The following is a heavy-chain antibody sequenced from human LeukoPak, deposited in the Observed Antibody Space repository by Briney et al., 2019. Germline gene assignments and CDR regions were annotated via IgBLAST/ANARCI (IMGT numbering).Heavy chain of an antibody. D-gene: IGHD2-21*02. CDR3: ARDSRVTANRYRGVEFGFDY. CDR2: ISSSGSTI. Sequence: GGSLRLSCAASGFTFSSYEMNWVRQAPGKGLEWVSYISSSGSTIYYADSVKGRFTISRDNSKNTLYLQMNSLRVEDTALYYCARDSRVTANRYRGVEFGFDYWGQGTLVTVS. V-gene: IGHV3-48*03. CDR1: GFTFSSYE. J-gene: IGHJ4*02.